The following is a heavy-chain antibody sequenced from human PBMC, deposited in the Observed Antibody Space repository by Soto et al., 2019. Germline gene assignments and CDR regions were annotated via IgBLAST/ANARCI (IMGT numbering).Heavy chain of an antibody. CDR3: ARTPTNSWYSDF. CDR1: GFTFSRFW. J-gene: IGHJ4*02. Sequence: VGSLRLSCAASGFTFSRFWMSWVRQAPGKGLEWVANINQDGNEKYYVDSMKGRFTISRDNAKNSLYLQMNSLRAEDTALYYCARTPTNSWYSDFWGQGTLVTVSS. D-gene: IGHD6-13*01. V-gene: IGHV3-7*03. CDR2: INQDGNEK.